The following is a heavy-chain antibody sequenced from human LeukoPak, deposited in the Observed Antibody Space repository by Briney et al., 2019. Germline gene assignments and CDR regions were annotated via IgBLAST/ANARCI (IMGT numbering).Heavy chain of an antibody. V-gene: IGHV4-39*07. J-gene: IGHJ4*02. CDR2: IYYSGST. CDR1: GGSISSSSYY. CDR3: ARDLSQWLVPYYFDY. D-gene: IGHD6-19*01. Sequence: SETLSLTCTVSGGSISSSSYYWGWIRQPPGKGLEWIGNIYYSGSTYYNPSLRSRVTISMDTSKNQFSLKLSSVTAADTAVYYCARDLSQWLVPYYFDYWGQGTLVTVSS.